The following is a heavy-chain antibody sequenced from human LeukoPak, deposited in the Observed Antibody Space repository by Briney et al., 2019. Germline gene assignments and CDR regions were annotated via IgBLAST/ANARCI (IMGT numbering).Heavy chain of an antibody. V-gene: IGHV3-7*01. CDR1: GFTFRSFW. J-gene: IGHJ4*02. D-gene: IGHD5-12*01. CDR2: IKEDGSDK. Sequence: GGSLRLSCAASGFTFRSFWMSWVRQAPRKGLEWVANIKEDGSDKNYVDSVKGRFTISRDNTKSSVFLQMNSLRDEDTAVYFCARDRGYDTFDYWGQGTLVTVSS. CDR3: ARDRGYDTFDY.